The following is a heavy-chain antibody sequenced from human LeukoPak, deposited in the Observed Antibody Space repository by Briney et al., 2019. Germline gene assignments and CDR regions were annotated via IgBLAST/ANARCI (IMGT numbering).Heavy chain of an antibody. J-gene: IGHJ4*02. V-gene: IGHV3-30*18. CDR2: ISYDGSNK. CDR3: AKGGYSYEYFDY. D-gene: IGHD5-18*01. CDR1: GFTFSSYG. Sequence: GGSLRLSCAASGFTFSSYGMHWVRQAPGKGLEWVAVISYDGSNKYYADSVKGRFTISRDNSKNTLYLQMNSLRAEDTAVYYCAKGGYSYEYFDYWGQGTLVTVSS.